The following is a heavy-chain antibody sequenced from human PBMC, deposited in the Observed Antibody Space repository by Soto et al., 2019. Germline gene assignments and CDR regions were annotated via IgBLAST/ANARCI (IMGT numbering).Heavy chain of an antibody. CDR1: GASITPYR. J-gene: IGHJ5*02. CDR3: ARDRHAGFTHYFDP. D-gene: IGHD1-26*01. V-gene: IGHV4-59*01. CDR2: TSYTGNT. Sequence: SSATLSLTCIVSGASITPYRWSWIRQFRRKGREWIAYTSYTGNTNSNPSLQSRVTISMDTSKNQLSLKLTSMTAADTAVYYCARDRHAGFTHYFDPWGQGTLLNVSS.